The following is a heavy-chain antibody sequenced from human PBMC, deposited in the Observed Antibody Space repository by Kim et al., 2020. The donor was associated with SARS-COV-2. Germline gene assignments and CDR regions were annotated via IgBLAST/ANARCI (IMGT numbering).Heavy chain of an antibody. V-gene: IGHV3-23*01. CDR2: IRSRASAETT. J-gene: IGHJ4*02. CDR1: GFTLSNNV. CDR3: AKDQGGSDWPVFDS. Sequence: GGSLRLSCAASGFTLSNNVMSWVRQAPGRGLEWVSTIRSRASAETTYYADSVNGRFTISRDISKNTLYLELNSLRADDTALYYCAKDQGGSDWPVFDSWGQGTLVTVSS. D-gene: IGHD2-21*02.